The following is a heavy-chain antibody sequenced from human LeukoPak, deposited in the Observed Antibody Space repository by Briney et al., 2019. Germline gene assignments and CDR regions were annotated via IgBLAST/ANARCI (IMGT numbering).Heavy chain of an antibody. Sequence: ASVKVSCKASGYTFTSYGISWVRQAPGQALEWMGWISAYNGKTNYAQKLQGRVTMTTDTSTRTAYMELRSLRSDDTAVYHCARDLNDYDRSAYCVFWGQGTLVTVSS. J-gene: IGHJ4*02. D-gene: IGHD3-22*01. CDR3: ARDLNDYDRSAYCVF. CDR1: GYTFTSYG. CDR2: ISAYNGKT. V-gene: IGHV1-18*01.